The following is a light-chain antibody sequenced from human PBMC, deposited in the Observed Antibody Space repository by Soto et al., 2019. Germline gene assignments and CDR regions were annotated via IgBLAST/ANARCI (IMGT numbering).Light chain of an antibody. CDR3: SSYADSNNV. CDR2: EVS. J-gene: IGLJ1*01. CDR1: SGDVGGYNY. V-gene: IGLV2-8*01. Sequence: QSVLTQPPSASGSPGQSVTISCTGTSGDVGGYNYVSWYQQHPGKAPKLMIYEVSKRPSGVPDRFSGSKSGNTASLTVSGLQAEDEADYYCSSYADSNNVFXTGTKVTVL.